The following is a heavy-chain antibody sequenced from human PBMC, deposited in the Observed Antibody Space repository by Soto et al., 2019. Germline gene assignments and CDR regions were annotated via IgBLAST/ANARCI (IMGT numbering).Heavy chain of an antibody. CDR2: ISAYNGNT. CDR3: ARGLNPSNWFDP. V-gene: IGHV1-18*01. Sequence: ASVKVSCKASGGTFSSYTISWVRQAPGQGLEWMGWISAYNGNTNYAQKLQGRVTMTTDTSTSTAYMELRSLRSGDTAVYYCARGLNPSNWFDPWGQGTLVTVSS. J-gene: IGHJ5*02. D-gene: IGHD3-16*01. CDR1: GGTFSSYT.